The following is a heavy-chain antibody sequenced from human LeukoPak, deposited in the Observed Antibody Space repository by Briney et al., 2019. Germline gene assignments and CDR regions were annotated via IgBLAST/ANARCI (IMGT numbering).Heavy chain of an antibody. CDR3: AKDGQRGGYYKGCDY. D-gene: IGHD5-24*01. V-gene: IGHV3-30*18. J-gene: IGHJ4*02. CDR1: GFTFNSYG. CDR2: ISYDGSNK. Sequence: GGSLRLSCAASGFTFNSYGMHWVRQAPGKGLEWVAVISYDGSNKYYADSVKGRFTISRDNSKNTLYPQMNSLRDEDTAVYYCAKDGQRGGYYKGCDYWGQGTLVTVSS.